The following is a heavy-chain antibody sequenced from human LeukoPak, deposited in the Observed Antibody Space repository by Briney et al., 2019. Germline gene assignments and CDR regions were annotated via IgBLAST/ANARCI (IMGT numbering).Heavy chain of an antibody. CDR2: IKQDGSEK. J-gene: IGHJ3*01. D-gene: IGHD3-10*01. CDR1: GFTFTSSW. CDR3: AREPGIGYAFDF. V-gene: IGHV3-7*01. Sequence: PGGSLRLSCVVSGFTFTSSWMTWVRQAPGKGLECVANIKQDGSEKHYVDSVKGRFTISRDNAKNSLYLQMSSLRAEDTAIYYCAREPGIGYAFDFWGQGTVVTVSS.